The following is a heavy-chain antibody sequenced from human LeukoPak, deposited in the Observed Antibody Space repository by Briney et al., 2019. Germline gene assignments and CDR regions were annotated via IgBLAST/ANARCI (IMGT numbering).Heavy chain of an antibody. V-gene: IGHV1-58*01. J-gene: IGHJ1*01. CDR1: GFTFTSSA. CDR3: AADTGLDYGGNSGAEYFQH. D-gene: IGHD4-23*01. Sequence: ASVKVSCKASGFTFTSSAVQWVRQARGQRPEWIGWIVVGSGNTNYAQKFQERVTITRDMSTSTAYMELSSLRSEDTAVYYCAADTGLDYGGNSGAEYFQHWGQGTLVTVSS. CDR2: IVVGSGNT.